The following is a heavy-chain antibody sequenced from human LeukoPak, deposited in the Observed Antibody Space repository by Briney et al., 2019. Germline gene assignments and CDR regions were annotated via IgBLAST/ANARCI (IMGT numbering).Heavy chain of an antibody. V-gene: IGHV4-34*01. CDR2: INHGGST. CDR1: GGSLSDYY. CDR3: ARQRTVSTTRGFDV. J-gene: IGHJ3*01. Sequence: SETLSLTCAVQGGSLSDYYWSWIRQPPGKGLEWIGEINHGGSTNYNPSLKSRVSTSVDTSKNQFSLKLSSVTAADTAVYWCARQRTVSTTRGFDVWGQGTMVTVSS. D-gene: IGHD5/OR15-5a*01.